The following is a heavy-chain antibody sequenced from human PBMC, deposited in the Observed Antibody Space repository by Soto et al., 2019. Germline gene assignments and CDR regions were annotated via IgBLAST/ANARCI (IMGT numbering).Heavy chain of an antibody. CDR1: GDSISSGNKY. J-gene: IGHJ6*02. Sequence: SETLSLTRTVSGDSISSGNKYWSWIREPPWKGLEWIGYIFSSGTTYYNPSLKSRLTMSLHASQKQFSLKLNSLTDADTAVYFCARVPSPFDYYYAMDVWVQGNTV. V-gene: IGHV4-30-4*01. D-gene: IGHD3-16*01. CDR2: IFSSGTT. CDR3: ARVPSPFDYYYAMDV.